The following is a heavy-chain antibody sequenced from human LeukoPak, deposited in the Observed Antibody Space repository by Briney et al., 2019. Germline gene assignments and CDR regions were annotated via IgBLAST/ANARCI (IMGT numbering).Heavy chain of an antibody. CDR3: TRDPHTSNQPDY. CDR1: GGSFSGYY. V-gene: IGHV4-34*01. Sequence: KPSETLSLTCAVYGGSFSGYYWSWIRQPPGKGLEWIGEINHSGSPNYNPSLRSRVAISEDKFKNQFSLKLTSVTAADTAVYYCTRDPHTSNQPDYWGQGTLVTVSS. J-gene: IGHJ4*02. CDR2: INHSGSP. D-gene: IGHD2-2*01.